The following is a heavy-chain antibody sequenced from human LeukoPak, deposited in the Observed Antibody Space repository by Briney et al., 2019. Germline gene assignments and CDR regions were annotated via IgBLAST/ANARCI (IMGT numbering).Heavy chain of an antibody. J-gene: IGHJ4*02. CDR2: ISGSGGST. V-gene: IGHV3-23*01. Sequence: PGGTLRLSCAASGFTFSSYGMSWVRQAPGKGLEWVSAISGSGGSTYYADSVKGRFTISRDNSKNTLYLQMNSLRAEDTAVYYCARDHYYDSSGYYSVYWGQGTLVTVSS. CDR1: GFTFSSYG. D-gene: IGHD3-22*01. CDR3: ARDHYYDSSGYYSVY.